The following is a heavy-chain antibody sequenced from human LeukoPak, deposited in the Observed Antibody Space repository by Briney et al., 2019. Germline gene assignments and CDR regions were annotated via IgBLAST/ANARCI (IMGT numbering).Heavy chain of an antibody. Sequence: SETLSLTCTVSGDSISSYYWSWIRQPTGKGLEWVGRVYTRGSTNYNPTLKSRVTMSVDTSKNQFSLKLSSVTAADTAVYYCAREFYCSSTSCYSYAFDIWGQGTMVTVSS. V-gene: IGHV4-4*07. CDR2: VYTRGST. D-gene: IGHD2-2*02. CDR1: GDSISSYY. J-gene: IGHJ3*02. CDR3: AREFYCSSTSCYSYAFDI.